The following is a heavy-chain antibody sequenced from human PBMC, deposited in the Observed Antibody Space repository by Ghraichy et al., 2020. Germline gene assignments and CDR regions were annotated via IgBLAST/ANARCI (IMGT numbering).Heavy chain of an antibody. V-gene: IGHV4-39*01. CDR3: ARHWFITGTTYYYYYGMDV. CDR2: IYYSGST. D-gene: IGHD1/OR15-1a*01. CDR1: GGSISSSSYY. Sequence: SETLSLTCTVSGGSISSSSYYWGWIRQPPGKGLEWIGSIYYSGSTYYNPSLKSRVTISVDTSKNQFSLKLSSVTAADTAVYYCARHWFITGTTYYYYYGMDVWGQGTTVTVSS. J-gene: IGHJ6*02.